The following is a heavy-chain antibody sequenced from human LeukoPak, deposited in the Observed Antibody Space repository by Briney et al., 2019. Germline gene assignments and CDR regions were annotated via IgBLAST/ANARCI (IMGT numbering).Heavy chain of an antibody. D-gene: IGHD6-19*01. CDR1: GGSISSYY. CDR2: IYYSGST. Sequence: SETLSLTCTVSGGSISSYYWSWIRLPPGKGLEWIGYIYYSGSTNYNPSLKSRVTISVDTSKNQFSLKLSSVTAADTDVYYCASSSGWYEAFFDYWGQGTLGTVSS. V-gene: IGHV4-59*01. J-gene: IGHJ4*02. CDR3: ASSSGWYEAFFDY.